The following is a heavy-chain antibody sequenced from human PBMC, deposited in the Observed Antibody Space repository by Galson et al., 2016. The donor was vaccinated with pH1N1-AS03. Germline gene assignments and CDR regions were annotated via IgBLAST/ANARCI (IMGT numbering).Heavy chain of an antibody. CDR2: IDNTGST. CDR1: GGSINNHY. V-gene: IGHV4-59*08. CDR3: ARLFMEGLCSGGGCHQTNAFDM. D-gene: IGHD2-15*01. J-gene: IGHJ3*02. Sequence: SETLSLTCTVSGGSINNHYLSWIRQPPGKGLEWLGYIDNTGSTTYNPSLQSRLTMSVDTSKNQFSLRLRSVTAADTAVYYCARLFMEGLCSGGGCHQTNAFDMWGQGTMVTVPS.